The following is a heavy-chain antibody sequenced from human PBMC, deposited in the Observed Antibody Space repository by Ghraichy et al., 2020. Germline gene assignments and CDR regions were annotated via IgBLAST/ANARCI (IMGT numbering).Heavy chain of an antibody. CDR1: GGSISSYY. CDR3: ARALGATMVRGALYGMDV. CDR2: IYYSGST. Sequence: SETLSLTCTVSGGSISSYYWSWIRQPPGKGLEWIGYIYYSGSTNYNPSLKSRVTISVDTSKNQFSLKLSSVTAADTAVYYCARALGATMVRGALYGMDVWGQGTTVTVSS. J-gene: IGHJ6*02. D-gene: IGHD3-10*01. V-gene: IGHV4-59*01.